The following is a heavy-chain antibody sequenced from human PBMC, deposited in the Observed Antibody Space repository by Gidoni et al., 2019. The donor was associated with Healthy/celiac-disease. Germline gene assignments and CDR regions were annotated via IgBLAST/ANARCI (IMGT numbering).Heavy chain of an antibody. J-gene: IGHJ4*02. CDR3: ARLGYSGSYYFDY. CDR2: IYYSGST. CDR1: GGSISSSSYY. Sequence: QLQLQESGPGLVKPSETLSLTCTVSGGSISSSSYYWGWIRQPPGKGLEWIGSIYYSGSTYYNPSLKSRVTISVDTSKNQFSLKLSSVTAADTAVYYCARLGYSGSYYFDYWGQGTLVTVSS. D-gene: IGHD1-26*01. V-gene: IGHV4-39*01.